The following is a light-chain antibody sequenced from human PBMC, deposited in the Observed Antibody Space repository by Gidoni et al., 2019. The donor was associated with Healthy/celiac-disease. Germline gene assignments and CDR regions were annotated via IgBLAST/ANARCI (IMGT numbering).Light chain of an antibody. J-gene: IGLJ1*01. V-gene: IGLV1-40*01. CDR2: GNS. Sequence: QSVLTQPPSVSGAPGQRVTISCTGSSSNIAAGYDVHWYQQLPGTAPKLLIYGNSNRPSGVPDRFSGSKSGTSASLAITGLQAEDEADYYCQSYDSRRYVFGTGTKVTVL. CDR3: QSYDSRRYV. CDR1: SSNIAAGYD.